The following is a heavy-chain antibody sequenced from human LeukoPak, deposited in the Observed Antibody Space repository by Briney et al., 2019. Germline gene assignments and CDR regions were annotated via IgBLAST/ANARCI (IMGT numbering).Heavy chain of an antibody. CDR3: ARGKWERGAFDI. CDR1: GGSISSSSYY. J-gene: IGHJ3*02. Sequence: PSETLSLTCTVSGGSISSSSYYWGWIRQPPGKGLEWIGSIYYSGSTYYNPSLKSRVTISVDTSKNQFSLELSSVTAADTAVYYCARGKWERGAFDIWGQGTMVTVSS. D-gene: IGHD1-26*01. V-gene: IGHV4-39*07. CDR2: IYYSGST.